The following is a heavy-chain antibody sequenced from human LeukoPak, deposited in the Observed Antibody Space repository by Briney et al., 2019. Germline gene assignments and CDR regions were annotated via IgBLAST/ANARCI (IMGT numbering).Heavy chain of an antibody. J-gene: IGHJ4*02. CDR3: ARDRGDYSDYSDFFDA. V-gene: IGHV3-33*08. Sequence: PGGSLRLSCAASGFTFSSYWMSWVRQAPGKGLEWVAVIWYDGSKKYYADSVKGRFTISRDDSKNTVYLQMDSLRAEDTAMYYCARDRGDYSDYSDFFDAWGQGTLVTFSS. D-gene: IGHD4-11*01. CDR2: IWYDGSKK. CDR1: GFTFSSYW.